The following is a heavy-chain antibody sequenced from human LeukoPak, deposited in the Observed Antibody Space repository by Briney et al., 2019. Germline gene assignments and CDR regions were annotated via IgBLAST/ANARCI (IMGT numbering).Heavy chain of an antibody. J-gene: IGHJ4*02. CDR3: ARQKSQGIAVAGHFDY. Sequence: SETLSPTCTVSGGSISSSSYYWGWIRQPPGKGLEWIGSIYYSGSTYYNPSLKSRVTISVDTSKNQFSLKLSSVTAADTAVYYCARQKSQGIAVAGHFDYWGQGTLVTVSS. D-gene: IGHD6-19*01. V-gene: IGHV4-39*01. CDR2: IYYSGST. CDR1: GGSISSSSYY.